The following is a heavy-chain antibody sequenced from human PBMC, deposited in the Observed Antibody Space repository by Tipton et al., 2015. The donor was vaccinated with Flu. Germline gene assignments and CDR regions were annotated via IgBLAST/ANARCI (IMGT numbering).Heavy chain of an antibody. CDR3: VRDHPPSITVLGEITDYFGMDV. CDR2: ISSSGSTI. J-gene: IGHJ6*02. Sequence: QLVQSGGGLVKPGGYLRLSCAASGFTFSDDYMSWIRQAPGKGLEWISHISSSGSTINYADSVKGRFTISRDNAKNSLYLQMNSLRPEDTAVYYCVRDHPPSITVLGEITDYFGMDVWGQGTTVTVSS. D-gene: IGHD3-3*01. CDR1: GFTFSDDY. V-gene: IGHV3-11*01.